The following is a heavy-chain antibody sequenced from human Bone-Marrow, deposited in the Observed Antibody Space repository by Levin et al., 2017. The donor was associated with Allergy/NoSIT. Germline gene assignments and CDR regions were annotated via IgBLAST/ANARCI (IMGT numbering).Heavy chain of an antibody. CDR2: ISSSSSYI. CDR3: ARDRTTMVRGVTGDY. J-gene: IGHJ4*02. CDR1: GFTFSSYS. D-gene: IGHD3-10*01. Sequence: GGSLRLSCAASGFTFSSYSMNWVRQAPGKGLEWVSSISSSSSYIYYADSVKGRFTISRDNAKNSLYLQMNSLRAEDTAVYYCARDRTTMVRGVTGDYWGQGTLVTVSS. V-gene: IGHV3-21*01.